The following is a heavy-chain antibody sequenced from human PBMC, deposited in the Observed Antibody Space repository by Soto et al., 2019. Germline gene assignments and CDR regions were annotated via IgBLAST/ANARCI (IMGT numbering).Heavy chain of an antibody. CDR1: GFTFSSYA. CDR3: ARSSRGSGSYVFL. D-gene: IGHD1-26*01. J-gene: IGHJ4*02. Sequence: GGSLRLSCAASGFTFSSYAMHWVRQAPGKGLEWVAVISYDGSNKYYADSVKGRFTISRDNSKNTLYLQMNSLRAEDTAVYYCARSSRGSGSYVFLWSQGTLVTVSS. CDR2: ISYDGSNK. V-gene: IGHV3-30-3*01.